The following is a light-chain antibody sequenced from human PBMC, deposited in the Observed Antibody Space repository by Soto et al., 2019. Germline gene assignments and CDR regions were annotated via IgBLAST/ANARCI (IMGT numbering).Light chain of an antibody. CDR1: QSVSSY. CDR2: DAS. Sequence: ESVLTQSPATLSLSPGERATLSCRASQSVSSYLAWYQQKPGQAPRLLIYDASNRATGIPARFSGSGSGTDFTLTINRLEPADFAVYYCQQYGYSPWTFGQGTKVDIK. CDR3: QQYGYSPWT. V-gene: IGKV3-11*01. J-gene: IGKJ1*01.